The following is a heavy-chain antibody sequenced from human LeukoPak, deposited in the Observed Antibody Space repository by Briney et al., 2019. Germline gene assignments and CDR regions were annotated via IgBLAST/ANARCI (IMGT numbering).Heavy chain of an antibody. J-gene: IGHJ4*02. CDR3: ARGVAGTGVSYY. Sequence: ASVKVSCKASGYTFTSYAMHWVRQAPGQRLEWMGWINAGNGNTKYSQKFQGGVTITRDTSASTAYMELSSLRSEDTAVYYCARGVAGTGVSYYWGQGTLVTVSS. V-gene: IGHV1-3*01. CDR1: GYTFTSYA. D-gene: IGHD6-19*01. CDR2: INAGNGNT.